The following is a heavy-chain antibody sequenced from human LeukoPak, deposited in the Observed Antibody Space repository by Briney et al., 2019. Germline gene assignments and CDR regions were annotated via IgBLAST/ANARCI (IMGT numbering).Heavy chain of an antibody. CDR1: GGSFSGYY. V-gene: IGHV4-34*01. J-gene: IGHJ4*02. CDR3: ARHKAFGSGSYSPYYFDY. D-gene: IGHD3-10*01. Sequence: PSETLSLTCIVSGGSFSGYYWIWIRQPPGKGLEWIGEINQNGSTNYNPSLKSRVTISVDTSKSQFSLKLNSVTAADTAVYYCARHKAFGSGSYSPYYFDYWGQGTQVTVSS. CDR2: INQNGST.